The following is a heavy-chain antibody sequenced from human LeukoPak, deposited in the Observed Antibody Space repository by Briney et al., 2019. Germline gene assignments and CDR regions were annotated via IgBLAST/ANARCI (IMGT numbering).Heavy chain of an antibody. D-gene: IGHD6-13*01. Sequence: GGSLRLSCAASGFTFSSYTMHWVRQAPGKGPEWVAVMSFGGCNKNHADSVKGRFIISRDNSKDTLYLQMNSLRPEDSGVYYCTRDMDTSSWYGEFSHHWGQGTQVIVSS. CDR3: TRDMDTSSWYGEFSHH. CDR2: MSFGGCNK. V-gene: IGHV3-30*07. J-gene: IGHJ1*01. CDR1: GFTFSSYT.